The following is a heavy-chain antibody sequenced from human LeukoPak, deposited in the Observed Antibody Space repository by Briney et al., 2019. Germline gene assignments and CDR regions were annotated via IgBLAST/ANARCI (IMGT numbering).Heavy chain of an antibody. V-gene: IGHV4-61*01. Sequence: PSETLSLTCAVYGGSVSSGSYYWSWIRQPPGKGLEWIGYIDYSGSTNYNPSLKSRVTISVDTSKNQFSLKLSSVTAADTAVYYCARARVYSSTWSEFDYWGQGTLVTVSS. CDR1: GGSVSSGSYY. CDR2: IDYSGST. J-gene: IGHJ4*02. CDR3: ARARVYSSTWSEFDY. D-gene: IGHD6-13*01.